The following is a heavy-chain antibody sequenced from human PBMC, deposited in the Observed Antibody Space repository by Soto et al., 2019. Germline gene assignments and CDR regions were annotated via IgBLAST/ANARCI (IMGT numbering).Heavy chain of an antibody. V-gene: IGHV1-46*01. Sequence: ASVKVSCKTSGFSFSDYYMHWVRQAPGQGLEWMGIINPSGDVRNYAQKFQGRVTITRDTSTSTVYMDLSSLRSDDTAVYYCAKDSGEKYAPPAASSWFHPWGQGTPVTVSS. CDR2: INPSGDVR. CDR3: AKDSGEKYAPPAASSWFHP. J-gene: IGHJ5*02. CDR1: GFSFSDYY. D-gene: IGHD3-10*01.